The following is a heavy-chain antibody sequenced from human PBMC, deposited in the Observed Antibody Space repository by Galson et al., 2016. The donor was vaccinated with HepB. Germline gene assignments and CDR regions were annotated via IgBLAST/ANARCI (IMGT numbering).Heavy chain of an antibody. D-gene: IGHD3-3*01. CDR2: IYSGGKT. CDR1: GFSVSSNY. Sequence: SLRLSCAASGFSVSSNYMSWVRQAPGKGLQWVSVIYSGGKTYYADSVKGRFTLSRDNSKNTVYLQMNSLRVEDTAVYFCTREEGGLLSGYFSCPHNWGQGALVTVSS. CDR3: TREEGGLLSGYFSCPHN. J-gene: IGHJ4*02. V-gene: IGHV3-66*01.